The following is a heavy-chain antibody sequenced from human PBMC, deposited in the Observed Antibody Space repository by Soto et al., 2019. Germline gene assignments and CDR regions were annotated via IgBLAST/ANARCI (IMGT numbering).Heavy chain of an antibody. CDR2: INPSGGST. CDR1: GYTFTSYY. CDR3: ARGSGYYYWDDY. J-gene: IGHJ4*02. V-gene: IGHV1-46*01. D-gene: IGHD3-22*01. Sequence: ASVKVSCKASGYTFTSYYMHWVRQAPGQGLEWMGIINPSGGSTSYAQKFQGRVTITRDTSASTAYMELSSLRSEDTAVYYCARGSGYYYWDDYWGQGTLVTVSS.